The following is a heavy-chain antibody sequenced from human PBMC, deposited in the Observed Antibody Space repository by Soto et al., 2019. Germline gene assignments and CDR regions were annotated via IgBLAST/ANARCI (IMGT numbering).Heavy chain of an antibody. J-gene: IGHJ6*02. CDR1: GYTFTSYG. D-gene: IGHD6-6*01. V-gene: IGHV1-18*01. CDR3: ARPLEYSTNYYYYGMDV. Sequence: ASVKVSCKASGYTFTSYGISWVRQAPGQGREWMGWISAYNGNTNYAQKLQGRVTMTTDTSTSTAYMELRSLRSDDTAVYYCARPLEYSTNYYYYGMDVWGQGTTVTVSS. CDR2: ISAYNGNT.